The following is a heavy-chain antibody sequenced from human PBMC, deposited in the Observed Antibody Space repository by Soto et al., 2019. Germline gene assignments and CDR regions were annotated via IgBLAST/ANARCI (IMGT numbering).Heavy chain of an antibody. D-gene: IGHD3-9*01. Sequence: GGSLRLSCAASGFTFSSYSMNWVRQAPGKGLEGVSSISSSSSYIYYADSVKGRFTTSRDNAKNSLYLQMNSLRAEDTAVYYCARDHGYDILTGYYSRPYGMDVWGQGTTVTVSS. V-gene: IGHV3-21*01. CDR1: GFTFSSYS. CDR2: ISSSSSYI. J-gene: IGHJ6*02. CDR3: ARDHGYDILTGYYSRPYGMDV.